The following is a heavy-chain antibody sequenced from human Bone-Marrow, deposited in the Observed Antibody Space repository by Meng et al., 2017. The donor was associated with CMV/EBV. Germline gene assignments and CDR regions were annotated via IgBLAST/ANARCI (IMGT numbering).Heavy chain of an antibody. J-gene: IGHJ6*02. D-gene: IGHD4-11*01. Sequence: SETLSLTCTVSGYSISSGYYWGWIRQPPGKGLEWIGSIYHSGSTYYNPSLKSRVTIPVDTSKNQFSLKLSSVTAADTAVYYCARGGNVYGTRSVTTYYYYGMDVWGQGTTVTVSS. V-gene: IGHV4-38-2*02. CDR1: GYSISSGYY. CDR2: IYHSGST. CDR3: ARGGNVYGTRSVTTYYYYGMDV.